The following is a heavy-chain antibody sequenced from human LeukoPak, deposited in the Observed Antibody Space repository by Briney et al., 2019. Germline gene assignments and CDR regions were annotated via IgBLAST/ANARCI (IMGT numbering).Heavy chain of an antibody. J-gene: IGHJ4*02. CDR2: ISAYNGNT. Sequence: ASVKVSCKASGYTFTSYGISWVRQAPGQGLEWMGWISAYNGNTNYAQKLQGRVTMTTDTSTSTAYMELRSLRSDDTAVYYCARDRRLRRYYDSSGYFPLVYWGQGTLVTVSS. CDR3: ARDRRLRRYYDSSGYFPLVY. V-gene: IGHV1-18*01. CDR1: GYTFTSYG. D-gene: IGHD3-22*01.